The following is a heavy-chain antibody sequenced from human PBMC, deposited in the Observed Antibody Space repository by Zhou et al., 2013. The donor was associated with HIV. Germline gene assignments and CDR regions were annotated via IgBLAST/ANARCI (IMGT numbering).Heavy chain of an antibody. J-gene: IGHJ6*03. Sequence: QVQLVQSGAEVKKPGSSVKVSCKASGGTFSSYAISWVRQAPGQGLEWMGGIIPIFGTANYAQKFQGRVTITTDESTSTAYMELSSLRSEDTAVYYCARGVVARYYYYYMDVWGQRGPRVTVSS. D-gene: IGHD2-15*01. V-gene: IGHV1-69*05. CDR3: ARGVVARYYYYYMDV. CDR2: IIPIFGTA. CDR1: GGTFSSYA.